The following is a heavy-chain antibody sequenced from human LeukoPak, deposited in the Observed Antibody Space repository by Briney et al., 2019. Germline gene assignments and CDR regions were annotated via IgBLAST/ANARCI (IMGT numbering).Heavy chain of an antibody. D-gene: IGHD6-19*01. CDR1: GFNFRAYW. V-gene: IGHV3-7*01. CDR2: LNQDADRE. CDR3: ARVHSGYSSGWHLDY. Sequence: PGGSLRLSCAASGFNFRAYWMSWARQAPGKGLEWVASLNQDADREYYVDSVKGRFTISRDNAKNSLYLQMNSLRAEDTAVYYCARVHSGYSSGWHLDYWGQGTLVTVSS. J-gene: IGHJ4*02.